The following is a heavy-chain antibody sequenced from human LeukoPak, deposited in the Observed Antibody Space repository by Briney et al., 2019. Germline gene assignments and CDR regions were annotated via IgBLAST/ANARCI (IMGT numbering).Heavy chain of an antibody. CDR2: IYHSGNT. D-gene: IGHD1-26*01. CDR3: ARDSGSHEFDY. V-gene: IGHV4-38-2*02. Sequence: SETLSLTCTVSNYSISSANYWGWIRQPPGKGLEWIGSIYHSGNTYYNPSLKSRVTISVDTSKNQFSLKLSSVTAADTAVYYCARDSGSHEFDYWGQGTLVTVSS. CDR1: NYSISSANY. J-gene: IGHJ4*02.